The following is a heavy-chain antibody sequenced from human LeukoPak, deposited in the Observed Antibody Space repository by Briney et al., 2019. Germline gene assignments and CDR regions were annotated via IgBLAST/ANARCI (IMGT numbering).Heavy chain of an antibody. V-gene: IGHV3-15*01. J-gene: IGHJ4*02. CDR1: GFTFSNAW. CDR3: TRYGFDY. D-gene: IGHD1-14*01. Sequence: GGSLRLSCAGSGFTFSNAWMSWVRQAPGEGLEWVGRIKSKTYGTTTDHAAPLKGIFTISRDDSKNTLYLQMNSLKTEDTAVYYCTRYGFDYWGQGTLVTVSS. CDR2: IKSKTYGTTT.